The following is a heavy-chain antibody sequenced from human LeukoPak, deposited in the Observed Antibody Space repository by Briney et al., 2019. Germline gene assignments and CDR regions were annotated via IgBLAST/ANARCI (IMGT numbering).Heavy chain of an antibody. Sequence: PGGSLRLSCVASGFTFSDFDMNWVRQAPGKGLEWVSYISSSSSTIYYADSVKGRFTISRDNAKNSLYLQMNSLRAEDTAAYYCARDLPWGVWGSKHDYWGQGTLVTVSS. V-gene: IGHV3-48*01. CDR3: ARDLPWGVWGSKHDY. CDR1: GFTFSDFD. CDR2: ISSSSSTI. D-gene: IGHD2-8*01. J-gene: IGHJ4*02.